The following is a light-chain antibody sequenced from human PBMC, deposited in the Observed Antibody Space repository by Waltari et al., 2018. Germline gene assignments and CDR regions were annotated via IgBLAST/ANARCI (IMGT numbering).Light chain of an antibody. CDR3: SSYRAGSTLV. CDR2: EFN. Sequence: QSALTQPSSVSGSPGQSITISCTGTNSDVGDYNYFSWYHQRPGEGPTLIIYEFNNPPPGVSDRFSGSKSGTTASLSISDLQAKDEGDYYCSSYRAGSTLVFGGGTKVTVL. CDR1: NSDVGDYNY. V-gene: IGLV2-14*01. J-gene: IGLJ3*02.